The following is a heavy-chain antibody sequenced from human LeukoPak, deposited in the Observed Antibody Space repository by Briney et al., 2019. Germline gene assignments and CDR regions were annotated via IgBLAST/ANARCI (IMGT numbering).Heavy chain of an antibody. CDR1: GFTVSSNY. J-gene: IGHJ4*02. V-gene: IGHV3-66*01. D-gene: IGHD2/OR15-2a*01. Sequence: GGSLRLPCAASGFTVSSNYMSWVRQAPGKGLEWVSVIYSGGTTYYADSVKGRFTVSRDNSRNTLYLQMHTLRAEDTAVYYCARKYIYGLDWGRGTLVTVSS. CDR2: IYSGGTT. CDR3: ARKYIYGLD.